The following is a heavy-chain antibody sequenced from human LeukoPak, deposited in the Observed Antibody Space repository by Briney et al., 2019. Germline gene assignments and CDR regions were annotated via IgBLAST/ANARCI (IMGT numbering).Heavy chain of an antibody. CDR1: GFTFSSYS. CDR3: AKDPYMYGLNYFDY. Sequence: GGSLRLSCAASGFTFSSYSMNWVRQAPGKGLEWVAVISYDGSNKYYADSVKGRFTISRDNSKNTLYMQINSLRAEGTAVYYCAKDPYMYGLNYFDYWGQGTLVTVSS. CDR2: ISYDGSNK. D-gene: IGHD5-18*01. V-gene: IGHV3-30*18. J-gene: IGHJ4*02.